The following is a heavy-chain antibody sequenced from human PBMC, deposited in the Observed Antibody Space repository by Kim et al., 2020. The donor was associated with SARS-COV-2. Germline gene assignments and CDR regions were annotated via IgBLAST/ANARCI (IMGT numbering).Heavy chain of an antibody. J-gene: IGHJ4*02. CDR2: IKHDGSKK. V-gene: IGHV3-7*03. D-gene: IGHD2-21*01. Sequence: GGSLRLSCEASGFIFSDYGMRWVRQAPGKGLEWVANIKHDGSKKYYGDFVKGRFTISSDNAKNSLYLQLNSLRAEDTAVYYCARDQIRVAFWGQGTLV. CDR1: GFIFSDYG. CDR3: ARDQIRVAF.